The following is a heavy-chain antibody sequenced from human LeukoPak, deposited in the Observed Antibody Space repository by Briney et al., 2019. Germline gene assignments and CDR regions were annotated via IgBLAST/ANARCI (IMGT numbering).Heavy chain of an antibody. CDR2: ISGSGAST. V-gene: IGHV3-23*01. Sequence: PGGSLRLSCAASGFTFSSYAMSWVRQAPGEGLEWVSAISGSGASTYYADSVKGRFTISRDNSKNTLYLQMNSLRAEDTAVYYCAKSTWSRGPGSDYWGQGTLVTVSS. J-gene: IGHJ4*02. D-gene: IGHD1-26*01. CDR3: AKSTWSRGPGSDY. CDR1: GFTFSSYA.